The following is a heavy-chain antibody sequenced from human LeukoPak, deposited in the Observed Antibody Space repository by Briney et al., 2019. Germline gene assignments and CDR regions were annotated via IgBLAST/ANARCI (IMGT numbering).Heavy chain of an antibody. V-gene: IGHV1-46*01. CDR2: INPSGGST. CDR3: AREGVDTAMVLVG. Sequence: ASVKVSCKASGYTFTSYYMHWVRQAPGQGLEWMGIINPSGGSTSYAQKFQGRVTMTRDTSTSTVYMELSSLRSEDTAVYYWAREGVDTAMVLVGWGQGTLVTVSS. D-gene: IGHD5-18*01. J-gene: IGHJ4*02. CDR1: GYTFTSYY.